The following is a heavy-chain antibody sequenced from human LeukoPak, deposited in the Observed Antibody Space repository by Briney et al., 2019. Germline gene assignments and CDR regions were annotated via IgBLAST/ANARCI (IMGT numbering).Heavy chain of an antibody. V-gene: IGHV4-61*08. D-gene: IGHD3-22*01. J-gene: IGHJ4*02. CDR2: INHSGST. Sequence: SETLSLTCTVSGGSISSGGYYWSWIRQPPGKGLEWIGEINHSGSTNYNPSLKSRVTISVDTSKNQFSLKLSSVTAADTAVYYCARDNYYDSSGHDYWGQGTLVTVSS. CDR3: ARDNYYDSSGHDY. CDR1: GGSISSGGYY.